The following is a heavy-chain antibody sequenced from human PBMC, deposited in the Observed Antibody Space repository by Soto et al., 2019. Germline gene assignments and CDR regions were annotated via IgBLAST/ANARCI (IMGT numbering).Heavy chain of an antibody. V-gene: IGHV3-64D*06. CDR3: VKDSYGMDV. J-gene: IGHJ6*02. Sequence: PGGSLRLSCSASGFTFSTYAMNWVRQAPGKGLEYVSAISTNGGTTYYADSVKGRFTISRDNSKNTLYLQMSSLRVDDTAVYYCVKDSYGMDVWGQGTTVTVSS. CDR1: GFTFSTYA. CDR2: ISTNGGTT.